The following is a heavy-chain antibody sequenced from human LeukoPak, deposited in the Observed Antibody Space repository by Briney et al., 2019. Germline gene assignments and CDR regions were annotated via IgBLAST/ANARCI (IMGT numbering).Heavy chain of an antibody. CDR2: INPNSGGT. V-gene: IGHV1-2*02. Sequence: ASVKVSRKASGYTFTGYYMHWLRPAPGQGLEWMGCINPNSGGTNYAQKFQGRVTLTRDTSISTAYMELSRLRSDDTAVYYCARAIFVGYSGFDYWGQGTLVTVSS. D-gene: IGHD1-26*01. CDR1: GYTFTGYY. J-gene: IGHJ4*02. CDR3: ARAIFVGYSGFDY.